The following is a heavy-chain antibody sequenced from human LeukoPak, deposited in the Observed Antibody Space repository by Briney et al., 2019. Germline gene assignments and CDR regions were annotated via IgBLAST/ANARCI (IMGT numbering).Heavy chain of an antibody. D-gene: IGHD6-13*01. V-gene: IGHV4-30-4*08. Sequence: SETLSLTCTVSGGSISSGDYYWSWIRQPPGKGLEWIGYIYYSGSTYYNPSLKSRVTISVDTSKNQFSLKLSSVTAADTAVYYCARARDAYSSSWYYFDYWGQGTLVTVSS. CDR3: ARARDAYSSSWYYFDY. CDR2: IYYSGST. J-gene: IGHJ4*02. CDR1: GGSISSGDYY.